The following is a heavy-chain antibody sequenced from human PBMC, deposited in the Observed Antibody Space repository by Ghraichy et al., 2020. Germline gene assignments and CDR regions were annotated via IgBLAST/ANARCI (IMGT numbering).Heavy chain of an antibody. CDR2: ISNDRSRR. D-gene: IGHD6-25*01. CDR1: EYIFSNFS. Sequence: GGSLRLSCTASEYIFSNFSIHWVRQAPGKGLEWVAIISNDRSRRYYADSVKGRFTISRDTSKNTVFLEMNSLRPEDTSIFYCARQPQHDANRGYRFNCMDVWGQGTPFTVAS. J-gene: IGHJ6*02. V-gene: IGHV3-30*03. CDR3: ARQPQHDANRGYRFNCMDV.